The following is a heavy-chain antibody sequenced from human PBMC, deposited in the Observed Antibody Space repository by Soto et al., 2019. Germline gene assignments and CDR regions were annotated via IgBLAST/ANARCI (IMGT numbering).Heavy chain of an antibody. D-gene: IGHD6-6*01. J-gene: IGHJ5*02. CDR2: INPNSGGT. Sequence: QVQLVQSGAEVKKPVASVKVSCKASGYTFTGYYMHWVRQAPGQGLEWMGWINPNSGGTHYAQKFQVRVTMTRDTSSRTAYMELRRWRSDDKAVYYCARRIAARLGYNWFDHWGQGTLVTVSS. V-gene: IGHV1-2*02. CDR1: GYTFTGYY. CDR3: ARRIAARLGYNWFDH.